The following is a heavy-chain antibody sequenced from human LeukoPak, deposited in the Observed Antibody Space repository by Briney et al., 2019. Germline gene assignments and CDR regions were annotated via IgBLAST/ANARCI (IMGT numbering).Heavy chain of an antibody. CDR1: GFNSDVFA. Sequence: GRCLRLSCAASGFNSDVFATHWVRHAPGKGMEWVSGITWNSGATGYADSVKGRFTISRDNAKNSLYLQMNSLRAEDTALYHCAKSSDSSGYYQVQHWGQGTLVTVSS. CDR3: AKSSDSSGYYQVQH. CDR2: ITWNSGAT. D-gene: IGHD3-22*01. V-gene: IGHV3-9*02. J-gene: IGHJ4*02.